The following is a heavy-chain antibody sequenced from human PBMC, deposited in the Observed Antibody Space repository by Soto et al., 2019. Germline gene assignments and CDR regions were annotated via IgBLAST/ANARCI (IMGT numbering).Heavy chain of an antibody. CDR1: GYTFTNYE. J-gene: IGHJ5*02. CDR2: MNPGSGNT. Sequence: QVQLVQSGAEVKKPGASVKVSCKASGYTFTNYEINWVRQATGQGLEWMGWMNPGSGNTGYAHKFQGRVTTTSNTPISTAYMELSRLGSDATAIYYCARMAASGSLNWFDPWGQGTLVTVSS. V-gene: IGHV1-8*01. D-gene: IGHD3-10*01. CDR3: ARMAASGSLNWFDP.